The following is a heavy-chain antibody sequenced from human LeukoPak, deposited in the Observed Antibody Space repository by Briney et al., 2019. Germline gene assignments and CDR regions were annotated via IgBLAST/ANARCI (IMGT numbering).Heavy chain of an antibody. CDR1: GFTVSSNY. CDR2: IYSGGST. Sequence: GGSLRLSCAASGFTVSSNYMSWVRQAPGRGLEWVSVIYSGGSTYYADSVKGRFTISRDNSKNTLYLQMNSLRAEDTAVYYCARAEWRVNAFDIWGQGTMVTVSS. V-gene: IGHV3-53*01. CDR3: ARAEWRVNAFDI. D-gene: IGHD3-3*01. J-gene: IGHJ3*02.